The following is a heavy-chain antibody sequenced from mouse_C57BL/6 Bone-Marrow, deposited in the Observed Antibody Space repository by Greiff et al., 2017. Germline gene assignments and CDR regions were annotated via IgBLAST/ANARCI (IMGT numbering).Heavy chain of an antibody. CDR2: IHPNSGST. CDR3: AIPSTVVAVYWYFDV. J-gene: IGHJ1*03. V-gene: IGHV1-64*01. CDR1: GYTFTSYW. D-gene: IGHD1-1*01. Sequence: QVQLQQSGAELVKPGASVKLSCKASGYTFTSYWMHWVKQRPGRGLEWIGMIHPNSGSTNYNEKFKSKATLTVDKSSSTAYMQLSSLTSEDSAVYYCAIPSTVVAVYWYFDVWGTGTTVTVSS.